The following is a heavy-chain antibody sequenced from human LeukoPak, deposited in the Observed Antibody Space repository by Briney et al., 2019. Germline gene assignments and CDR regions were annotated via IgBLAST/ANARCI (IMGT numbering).Heavy chain of an antibody. CDR2: ISTSGGGI. CDR3: AKDGFDYYDSSGYYYFDY. J-gene: IGHJ4*02. Sequence: GGSLRLSCAASGFTFSNYAMGWVRQAPGKGLEWVSGISTSGGGIYYADSVKGRFTISRDNSKNTLYLQMHSLRAEDTAVYYCAKDGFDYYDSSGYYYFDYWGQGTLVTVSS. CDR1: GFTFSNYA. D-gene: IGHD3-22*01. V-gene: IGHV3-23*01.